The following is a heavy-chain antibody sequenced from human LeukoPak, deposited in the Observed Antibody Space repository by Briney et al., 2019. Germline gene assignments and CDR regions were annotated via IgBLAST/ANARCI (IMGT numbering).Heavy chain of an antibody. Sequence: GGSLRLSCAASGFTFNNYAMSWVRQAPGKGLEWVSYISSSGTTKYYADSVKGRFTISRDNAKNSLHLQMNSLRAEDTAVYYCAREGKPTDGYTGAFDNWGQGTLVTVSS. CDR3: AREGKPTDGYTGAFDN. J-gene: IGHJ4*02. D-gene: IGHD5-24*01. CDR1: GFTFNNYA. V-gene: IGHV3-48*03. CDR2: ISSSGTTK.